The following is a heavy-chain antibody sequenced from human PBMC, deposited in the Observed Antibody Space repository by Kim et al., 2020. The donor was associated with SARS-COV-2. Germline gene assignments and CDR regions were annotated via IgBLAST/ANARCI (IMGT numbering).Heavy chain of an antibody. J-gene: IGHJ4*02. V-gene: IGHV3-23*01. D-gene: IGHD6-19*01. CDR2: GST. Sequence: GSTNYADSVKGRFAIPRDNSKNTLYLQMNSLRVEDTAVYYCARGSAVGDYWGQGTLVIVSS. CDR3: ARGSAVGDY.